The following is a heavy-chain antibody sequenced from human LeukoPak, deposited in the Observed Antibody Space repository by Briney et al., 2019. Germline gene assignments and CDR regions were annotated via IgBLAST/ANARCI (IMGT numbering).Heavy chain of an antibody. V-gene: IGHV2-5*01. CDR2: TYWNNDK. CDR3: AHKGRGSGSYTM. Sequence: ASGPTLVKPTQTLTLTCTFSGFSLSTTGVAVAWIRQPPGKALEWLAVTYWNNDKSYSPSLKSRLTITKDTSKNQVVLIMANMDPVDTGTYYCAHKGRGSGSYTMWGQGTLVTVSS. CDR1: GFSLSTTGVA. J-gene: IGHJ4*02. D-gene: IGHD3-10*01.